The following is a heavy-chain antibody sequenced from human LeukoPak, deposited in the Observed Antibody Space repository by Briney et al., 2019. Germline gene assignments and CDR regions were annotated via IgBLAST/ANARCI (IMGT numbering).Heavy chain of an antibody. Sequence: GGSLRLSCAASGFTFSDYNMRWIRQAPGKGLEWVSSIKGRFTISRDNAKNSLFLQMNSLRAEDTAVYYCARARSSYGYGDAFDIWGQGTMVTVSS. D-gene: IGHD5-18*01. CDR3: ARARSSYGYGDAFDI. CDR1: GFTFSDYN. V-gene: IGHV3-11*04. J-gene: IGHJ3*02.